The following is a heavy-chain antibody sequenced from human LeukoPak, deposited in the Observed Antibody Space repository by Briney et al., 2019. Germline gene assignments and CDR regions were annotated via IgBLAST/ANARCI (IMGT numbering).Heavy chain of an antibody. J-gene: IGHJ4*02. CDR1: GGSFSGYY. Sequence: SETLSLTCAVYGGSFSGYYWSWIRQPPGKGLEWIGEINHSGSTNYNPSLKSRVTISVDTSKNQFSLKLSSVIAADTAVYYCANLLPRDYWGQGTLVTVSS. CDR3: ANLLPRDY. CDR2: INHSGST. D-gene: IGHD3-22*01. V-gene: IGHV4-34*01.